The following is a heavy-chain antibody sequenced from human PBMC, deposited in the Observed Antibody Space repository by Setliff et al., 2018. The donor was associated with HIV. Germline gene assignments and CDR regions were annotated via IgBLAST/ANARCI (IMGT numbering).Heavy chain of an antibody. J-gene: IGHJ2*01. Sequence: SETLSLTCTVSGGSISGYHWNWLRQTPGKGLEWIGYIYTSRGTNYNHSLRTRVIISVDASNQFSLKLTTVTAADAAVYYCTRDTGYILSGYRPHWYFDLWGRGTLVTVSS. D-gene: IGHD3-9*01. CDR1: GGSISGYH. CDR3: TRDTGYILSGYRPHWYFDL. V-gene: IGHV4-4*09. CDR2: IYTSRGT.